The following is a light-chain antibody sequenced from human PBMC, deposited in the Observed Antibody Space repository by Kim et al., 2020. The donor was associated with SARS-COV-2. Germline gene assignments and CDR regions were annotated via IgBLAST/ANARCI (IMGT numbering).Light chain of an antibody. CDR3: NSRDSNDNVV. V-gene: IGLV3-19*01. Sequence: VALGQTVSITGQGDSLRSYYATWYKKKPGQAPILVIYGKNNRPSGIPDRFSGSSSGNTASLTITGTQAGDEADYYCNSRDSNDNVVFGGGTQLTVL. CDR1: SLRSYY. J-gene: IGLJ2*01. CDR2: GKN.